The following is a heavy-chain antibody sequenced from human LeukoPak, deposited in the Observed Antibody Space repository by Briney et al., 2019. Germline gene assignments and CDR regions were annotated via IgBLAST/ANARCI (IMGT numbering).Heavy chain of an antibody. V-gene: IGHV3-33*01. CDR2: IWYDGSKR. CDR1: GFTFSSHG. CDR3: ARVGGRDGYRIKGFFDI. J-gene: IGHJ3*02. Sequence: GRSLRLSCAASGFTFSSHGMHWVRQAPGKGLEWVAVIWYDGSKRHYADSVKGRFTISRDNSRNTLYLQMNSLRAEDTAVYYCARVGGRDGYRIKGFFDIWGQGTMVTVSS. D-gene: IGHD5-24*01.